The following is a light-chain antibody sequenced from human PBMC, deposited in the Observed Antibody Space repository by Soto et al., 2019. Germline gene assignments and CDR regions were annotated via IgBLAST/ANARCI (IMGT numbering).Light chain of an antibody. J-gene: IGLJ3*02. CDR3: QSYDSSLSAWV. CDR2: GTS. Sequence: QSALTQPPSVSGAPGQRVTISCTGSSSNIGAGYDVHWYQQLPGTAPKLLIYGTSNRPSGVPDRFSGSKSGTSASLAITGLQAEDETDYYCQSYDSSLSAWVFGGGTKLTVL. CDR1: SSNIGAGYD. V-gene: IGLV1-40*01.